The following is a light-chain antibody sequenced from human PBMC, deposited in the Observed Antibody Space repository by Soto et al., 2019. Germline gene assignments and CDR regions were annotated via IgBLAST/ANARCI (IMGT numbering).Light chain of an antibody. Sequence: IQMTQSPSTLSASVGGRVTITCRASESISSWLAWYQQKPGKAPTLLIYAASTLQSGVPPRFSGSGSGTEFTLTISSLQTEDFATYYCQQLNSYPPWTFGQGTKVDIK. J-gene: IGKJ1*01. CDR2: AAS. V-gene: IGKV1-5*01. CDR3: QQLNSYPPWT. CDR1: ESISSW.